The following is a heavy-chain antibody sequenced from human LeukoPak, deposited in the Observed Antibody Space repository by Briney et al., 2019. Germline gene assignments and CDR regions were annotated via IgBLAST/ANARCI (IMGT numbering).Heavy chain of an antibody. CDR3: ARVGYSSSWYWFDP. J-gene: IGHJ5*02. D-gene: IGHD6-13*01. V-gene: IGHV1-18*01. CDR2: ISAYNGNT. Sequence: ASVKVSCKASGYTFTSYGISWVRQAPGQGLEWMGWISAYNGNTNYAQKLQGRATMTTDTSTSTAYMELRSLRSDDTAVYYCARVGYSSSWYWFDPWGQGTLVTVSP. CDR1: GYTFTSYG.